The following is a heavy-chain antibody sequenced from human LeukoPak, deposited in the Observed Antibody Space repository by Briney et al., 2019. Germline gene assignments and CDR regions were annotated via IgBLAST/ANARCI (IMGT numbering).Heavy chain of an antibody. CDR2: IKQDGSEK. CDR1: GFTFSSYW. J-gene: IGHJ4*02. D-gene: IGHD3-10*01. Sequence: GGSLRLSCAASGFTFSSYWMSWVRQAPGKGLEWVANIKQDGSEKYYVDSVKGRFTISRDNAKNSLYLQMNSLRAEDTAVYYCARDSASVASYYYGSGAGSLSYWGQGTLVTVSS. V-gene: IGHV3-7*01. CDR3: ARDSASVASYYYGSGAGSLSY.